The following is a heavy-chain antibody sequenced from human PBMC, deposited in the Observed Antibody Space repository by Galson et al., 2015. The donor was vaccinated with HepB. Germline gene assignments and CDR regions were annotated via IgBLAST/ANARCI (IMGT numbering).Heavy chain of an antibody. Sequence: SLRLSCAASGFTFSTYWMSWVRQAPAKGLEWVANIRQDGNEKYYVDSVKGRSTISRDNAKNSLYLQMNSVRAEDTAVYYCARRSGSYFDVILRQFDSWGQGTLVSVSS. V-gene: IGHV3-7*01. D-gene: IGHD1-26*01. CDR2: IRQDGNEK. J-gene: IGHJ4*02. CDR1: GFTFSTYW. CDR3: ARRSGSYFDVILRQFDS.